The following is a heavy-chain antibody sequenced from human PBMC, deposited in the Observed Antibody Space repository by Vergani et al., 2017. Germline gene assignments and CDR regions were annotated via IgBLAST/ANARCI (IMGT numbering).Heavy chain of an antibody. V-gene: IGHV4-61*02. D-gene: IGHD3-9*01. J-gene: IGHJ5*02. CDR2: IYTSGST. Sequence: QVQLQESGPGLVKPSQTLSLTCTVSGGSISSGSYYWSWIRQPAGKGLEWIGRIYTSGSTNYNPSLKSRVTISVDTSKNQFSLKLSSVTAADTAVYYCARGYQGLRYFDWLPPGWFDPWGQGTLVTVSS. CDR3: ARGYQGLRYFDWLPPGWFDP. CDR1: GGSISSGSYY.